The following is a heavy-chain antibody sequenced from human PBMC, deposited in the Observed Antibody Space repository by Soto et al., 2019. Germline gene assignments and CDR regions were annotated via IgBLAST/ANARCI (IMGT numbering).Heavy chain of an antibody. J-gene: IGHJ4*02. D-gene: IGHD1-1*01. Sequence: PSETLALTCTVSGGSISTYYWSWIRQPPGKGLEWIGYIYYSGNTNYNPALKNRVTISVDTSKNQFSLKLSSVTAADTAVYYCARLYNWNAFDYRGQRSLVTVSS. CDR1: GGSISTYY. V-gene: IGHV4-59*12. CDR2: IYYSGNT. CDR3: ARLYNWNAFDY.